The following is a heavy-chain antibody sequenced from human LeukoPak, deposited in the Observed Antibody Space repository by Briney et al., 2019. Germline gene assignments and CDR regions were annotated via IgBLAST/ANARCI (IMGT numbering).Heavy chain of an antibody. CDR3: ARSRRGRGIYYFDY. J-gene: IGHJ4*02. CDR1: LGSFSGYY. Sequence: SETLSLTCALYLGSFSGYYWRWIRQPPGKGLEWIGEINHSGSTNYNPSLKSRVTISVDTSKNQFSLKLSSVTAADTAVYYCARSRRGRGIYYFDYWGQGTLVTVSS. D-gene: IGHD3-16*01. CDR2: INHSGST. V-gene: IGHV4-34*01.